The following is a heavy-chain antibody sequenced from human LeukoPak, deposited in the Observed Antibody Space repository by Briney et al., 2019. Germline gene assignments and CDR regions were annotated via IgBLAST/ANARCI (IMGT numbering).Heavy chain of an antibody. D-gene: IGHD2-21*01. V-gene: IGHV3-15*07. CDR3: ITPLPYSAQ. CDR2: IKPKTDGETT. Sequence: NSGGSLRLSCAASGFTFSSYSMNWVRQAPGKGLEWVGRIKPKTDGETTEYAAPVKDRFSISRDDSKSMMYLQVNSLKTEDTAVYYCITPLPYSAQGGQGTLVTVSS. CDR1: GFTFSSYS. J-gene: IGHJ4*02.